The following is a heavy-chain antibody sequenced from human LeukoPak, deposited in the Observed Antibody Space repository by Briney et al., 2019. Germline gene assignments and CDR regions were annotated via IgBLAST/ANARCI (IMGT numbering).Heavy chain of an antibody. CDR3: ARDPISMVRGVITGHYYYYYGMDV. V-gene: IGHV3-21*01. D-gene: IGHD3-10*01. J-gene: IGHJ6*02. Sequence: PGGSLRLSCAASGFTFSSYSMNWVRQAPGKGLEWVSSISSSSSYIYYADSVKGRFTISRDNAKNSLYLQMNSLRAEDTAVYYCARDPISMVRGVITGHYYYYYGMDVWGQGTTVTVSS. CDR2: ISSSSSYI. CDR1: GFTFSSYS.